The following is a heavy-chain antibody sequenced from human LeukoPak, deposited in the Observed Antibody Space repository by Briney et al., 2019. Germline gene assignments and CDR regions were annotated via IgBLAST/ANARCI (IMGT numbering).Heavy chain of an antibody. CDR3: ARHLTAIPSSPLDY. J-gene: IGHJ4*02. CDR2: IYYSGST. Sequence: KASETLSLTCTVSGDSISSSSYYWGWIRQPPGKGLEWIGSIYYSGSTYYNPSLKSRVTLSVETSKNQFSLKLSSVTAADTAVYYCARHLTAIPSSPLDYRGQGTLVTVSS. V-gene: IGHV4-39*01. CDR1: GDSISSSSYY. D-gene: IGHD2-21*02.